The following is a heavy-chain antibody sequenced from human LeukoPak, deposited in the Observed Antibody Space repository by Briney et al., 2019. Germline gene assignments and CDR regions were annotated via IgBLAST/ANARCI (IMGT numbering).Heavy chain of an antibody. CDR1: GGSISGSISGTY. Sequence: SETLSLTCTVSGGSISGSISGTYWSWVRQPAGKGLEWIGRIHSSGSAKYNPSLKSRVTMSVDTSKNQLFLRLTSVTAADTALYYCARGSQNYYNPFDNWGQGTLVTVSS. CDR2: IHSSGSA. CDR3: ARGSQNYYNPFDN. V-gene: IGHV4-4*07. J-gene: IGHJ4*02. D-gene: IGHD3-10*01.